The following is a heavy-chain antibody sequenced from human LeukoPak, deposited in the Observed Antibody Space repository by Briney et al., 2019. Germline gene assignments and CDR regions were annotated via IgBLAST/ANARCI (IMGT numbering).Heavy chain of an antibody. CDR3: ARILSSAWGELGY. J-gene: IGHJ4*02. CDR1: GFTFSSYA. CDR2: VSDSGDGT. V-gene: IGHV3-23*01. Sequence: PGGSLRLSCAASGFTFSSYAMYWVRQAPGKGLEWVLGVSDSGDGTHYADSVKGRFTISRDNSKNTLYLQMNSLRAEDTAVYYCARILSSAWGELGYWGQGTLVTVSS. D-gene: IGHD6-19*01.